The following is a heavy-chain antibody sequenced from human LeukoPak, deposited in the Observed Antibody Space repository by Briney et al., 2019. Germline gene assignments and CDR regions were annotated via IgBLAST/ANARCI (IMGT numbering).Heavy chain of an antibody. CDR3: AIRVQLDRSSTDY. V-gene: IGHV4-38-2*02. CDR2: IYHSGST. Sequence: SETLSLTCTVSGYSISSGYYWGWIRQPPGKGLEWIGSIYHSGSTYYNPSLKSRVTISVDTSKNQFSLKLSSVTAADTAVYYCAIRVQLDRSSTDYWGQGTLVTVSS. CDR1: GYSISSGYY. J-gene: IGHJ4*02. D-gene: IGHD1-1*01.